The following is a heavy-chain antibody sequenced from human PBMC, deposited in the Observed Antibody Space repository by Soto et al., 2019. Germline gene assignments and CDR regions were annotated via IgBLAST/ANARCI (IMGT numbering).Heavy chain of an antibody. Sequence: GGSLRLSCAASGFTFSSYSVNWVRQAPGKGLEWVSYISSGSKTIYYADSVKGRFTVSRDNAKNSQYLQMNSLRDEDTAIYYCAREDILGARSFDYWGQGTLVTVSS. CDR2: ISSGSKTI. J-gene: IGHJ4*02. D-gene: IGHD1-26*01. CDR3: AREDILGARSFDY. CDR1: GFTFSSYS. V-gene: IGHV3-48*02.